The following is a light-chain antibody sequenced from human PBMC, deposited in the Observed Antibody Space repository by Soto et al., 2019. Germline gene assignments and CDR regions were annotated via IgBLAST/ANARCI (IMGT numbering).Light chain of an antibody. J-gene: IGLJ1*01. CDR3: SSYAGSNNFYV. Sequence: SVVTRAPSPSRSPGQSVTLTSTWTRSDVGGYNYVSWYQQHPGKAPKLMIYEVSKRPSGVPDRFSGSKSGNTASLTVSGLQAEDEADYYCSSYAGSNNFYVFGTGTKVTVL. V-gene: IGLV2-8*02. CDR2: EVS. CDR1: RSDVGGYNY.